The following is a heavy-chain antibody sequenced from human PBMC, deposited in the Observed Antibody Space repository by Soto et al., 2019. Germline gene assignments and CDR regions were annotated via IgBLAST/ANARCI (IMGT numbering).Heavy chain of an antibody. J-gene: IGHJ4*02. V-gene: IGHV1-2*02. Sequence: ASVKVSCKASRYTFTGYYMHWVRQAPGQGLEWMGWINPNSGGTNYAQKFQGRVTMTRDTSISTAYMELSRLRSDDTAVYYCARAIAAVREFDYWGQGTLVTVSS. D-gene: IGHD6-13*01. CDR3: ARAIAAVREFDY. CDR1: RYTFTGYY. CDR2: INPNSGGT.